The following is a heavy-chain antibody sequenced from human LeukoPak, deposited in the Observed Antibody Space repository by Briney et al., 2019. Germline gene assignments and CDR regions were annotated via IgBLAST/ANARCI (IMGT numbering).Heavy chain of an antibody. CDR1: GYTFTGYY. D-gene: IGHD3-10*01. V-gene: IGHV1-2*02. CDR2: INPNSGGT. CDR3: ARVFGLYYGSGSLGY. J-gene: IGHJ4*02. Sequence: GASVKVSCKASGYTFTGYYMHWVRQAPGQGLEWMGWINPNSGGTNYAQKFQGRVTMTRDTSISTAYMELSRLRSDDTAVYYCARVFGLYYGSGSLGYWGQGTLVTVSS.